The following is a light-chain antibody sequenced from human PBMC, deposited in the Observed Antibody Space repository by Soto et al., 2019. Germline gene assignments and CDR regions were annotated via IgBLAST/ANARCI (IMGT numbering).Light chain of an antibody. Sequence: EIVMTQSPATLSASPGERVTITCRASQSVSNNLAWYQQKPGRVPRLLIYVATAWDTGIAARFSGSGSGTEFTLAIISLKSVDFAVFDCQQYNECTRAGLTFGPGTKVEIK. V-gene: IGKV3-15*01. CDR1: QSVSNN. CDR3: QQYNECTRAGLT. CDR2: VAT. J-gene: IGKJ3*01.